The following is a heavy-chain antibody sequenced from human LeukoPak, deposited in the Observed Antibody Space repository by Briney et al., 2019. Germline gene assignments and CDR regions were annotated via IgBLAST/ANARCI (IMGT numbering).Heavy chain of an antibody. CDR3: ARELDSGSYYLYCYYYMDV. D-gene: IGHD1-26*01. CDR2: IYTSGST. CDR1: GGSISSGSYY. J-gene: IGHJ6*03. V-gene: IGHV4-61*02. Sequence: SETLSLTCTVSGGSISSGSYYWSWIRQPAGKGLEWIGRIYTSGSTNYNPSLKSRVTISVDTSKNQFSLKLSSVTAADTAVYYCARELDSGSYYLYCYYYMDVWGKGTTVTVSS.